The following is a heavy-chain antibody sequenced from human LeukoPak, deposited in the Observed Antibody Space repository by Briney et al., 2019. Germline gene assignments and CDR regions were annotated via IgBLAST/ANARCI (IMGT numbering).Heavy chain of an antibody. Sequence: GGSLRLSCTASGFTFSSYSMNWVRQAPGKGLEWVSSISTSSSYIYYADSVKGRFTISRDNSKNTLYLQMNSLRAEDTAVYYCARDSGFLEWLLDYFDYWGQGTLVTVSS. CDR2: ISTSSSYI. CDR1: GFTFSSYS. V-gene: IGHV3-21*01. D-gene: IGHD3-3*01. CDR3: ARDSGFLEWLLDYFDY. J-gene: IGHJ4*02.